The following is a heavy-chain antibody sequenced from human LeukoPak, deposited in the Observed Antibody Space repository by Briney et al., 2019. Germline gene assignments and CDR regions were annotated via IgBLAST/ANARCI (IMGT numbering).Heavy chain of an antibody. Sequence: ASVKVSCTASGYNXNTYHMHGVRQAPGQGLEWMGIITSTGTTTICAQKFQGRVTMTRDTSTSTVYMDLSSLRSDDTAVYYCATEYVRTHYFDWWGQGTLVTVSS. V-gene: IGHV1-46*02. CDR1: GYNXNTYH. CDR3: ATEYVRTHYFDW. D-gene: IGHD3-16*01. CDR2: ITSTGTTT. J-gene: IGHJ4*02.